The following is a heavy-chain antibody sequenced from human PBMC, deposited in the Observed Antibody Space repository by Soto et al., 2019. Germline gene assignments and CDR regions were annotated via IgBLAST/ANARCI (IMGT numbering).Heavy chain of an antibody. Sequence: EVQLVESGGGLVQPGASLRLSCAASGFTFSPFYMHWVRQAPGKGLEWVSHINGDGTTTVYADSVKGRFTISRDNAKSTLYLQMSSLRTEDTAVYYCVRDRGYPDSFDIWGQGTMVTVSS. V-gene: IGHV3-74*01. D-gene: IGHD6-13*01. CDR3: VRDRGYPDSFDI. CDR1: GFTFSPFY. J-gene: IGHJ3*02. CDR2: INGDGTTT.